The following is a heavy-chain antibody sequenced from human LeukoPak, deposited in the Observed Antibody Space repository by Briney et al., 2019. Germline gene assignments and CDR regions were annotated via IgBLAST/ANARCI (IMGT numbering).Heavy chain of an antibody. D-gene: IGHD6-13*01. CDR3: ARDYYSSSWYLGY. V-gene: IGHV3-30-3*01. CDR1: GFTFSSYA. J-gene: IGHJ4*02. Sequence: PGGSLRLSCAASGFTFSSYAMHWVRQAPGKGLEWVAVISYDGSNKYYADSVKGRFTISRDNSKNTLYLQMNSLRAEDTAVYYCARDYYSSSWYLGYWGQGTLVTVSS. CDR2: ISYDGSNK.